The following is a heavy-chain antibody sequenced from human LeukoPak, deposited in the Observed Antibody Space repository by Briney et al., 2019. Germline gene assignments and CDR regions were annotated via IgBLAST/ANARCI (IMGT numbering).Heavy chain of an antibody. V-gene: IGHV4-59*01. CDR2: IYYSGST. CDR3: ARARHIAAAGTANYYYYYGMDV. CDR1: GGPISSYY. J-gene: IGHJ6*02. Sequence: SETLSLTCTVSGGPISSYYWSWIRQPPGKGLEWIGYIYYSGSTNYNPSLKSRVTISVDTSKNQFSLKLSSVTAADTAVYYCARARHIAAAGTANYYYYYGMDVWGQGTTVTVSS. D-gene: IGHD6-13*01.